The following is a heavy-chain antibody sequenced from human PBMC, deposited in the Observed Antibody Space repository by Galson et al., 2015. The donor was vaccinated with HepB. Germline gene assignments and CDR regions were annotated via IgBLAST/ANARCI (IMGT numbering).Heavy chain of an antibody. CDR3: ARDLSSGITAFGLGQYHYYAMDV. V-gene: IGHV3-30-3*01. Sequence: SLRLSCAASGFTFRSFPIHWVRQSPGKGLEWVAVISYDGINKYYADSVKGRFTVSRDDSKNTVFLQMNSLTVEDTAVYYCARDLSSGITAFGLGQYHYYAMDVWGQGTTVAVSS. CDR2: ISYDGINK. CDR1: GFTFRSFP. D-gene: IGHD3-3*01. J-gene: IGHJ6*02.